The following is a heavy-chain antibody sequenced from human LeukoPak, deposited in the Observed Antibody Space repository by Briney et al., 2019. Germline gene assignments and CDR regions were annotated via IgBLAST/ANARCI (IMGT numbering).Heavy chain of an antibody. CDR2: INPNSGGT. D-gene: IGHD6-6*01. Sequence: ASVKVSCKASGYTFTGYYMHWVLQAPGQGLEWMGWINPNSGGTNYAQKFQGRVTMTRDTSISTAHMELSRLRSDDTAVYYCARDSGASEYDYWGQGTLVTVSS. J-gene: IGHJ4*02. V-gene: IGHV1-2*02. CDR3: ARDSGASEYDY. CDR1: GYTFTGYY.